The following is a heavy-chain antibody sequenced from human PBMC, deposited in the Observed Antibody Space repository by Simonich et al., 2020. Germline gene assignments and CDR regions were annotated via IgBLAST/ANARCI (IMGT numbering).Heavy chain of an antibody. CDR1: GFTFSSSW. J-gene: IGHJ6*03. D-gene: IGHD7-27*01. V-gene: IGHV3-7*01. Sequence: EVQLVESGGGLVQPGGSLRLSCEASGFTFSSSWMSWVRQAPGKGLGWEANIKQEGSEKYYVDSVKGRVTISRDNAKNSLYLQRNSLRAEDTAVYYCARDGLGTAYYYYMDVWGKGTTVTVSS. CDR2: IKQEGSEK. CDR3: ARDGLGTAYYYYMDV.